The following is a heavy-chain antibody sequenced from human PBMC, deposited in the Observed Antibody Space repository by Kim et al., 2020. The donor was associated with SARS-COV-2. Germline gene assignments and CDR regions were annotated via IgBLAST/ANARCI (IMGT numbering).Heavy chain of an antibody. V-gene: IGHV3-23*01. D-gene: IGHD3-10*02. CDR3: AKDLLFFTY. CDR2: INEFGTTT. J-gene: IGHJ4*02. Sequence: GGSLRLSCAASGCSLSGYAMTWVRQAPGKGLEWVAGINEFGTTTYHADSVKGRFNITRDESKNMLYLQMNSMRAEDTAVYYCAKDLLFFTYWGQGPLVPVSS. CDR1: GCSLSGYA.